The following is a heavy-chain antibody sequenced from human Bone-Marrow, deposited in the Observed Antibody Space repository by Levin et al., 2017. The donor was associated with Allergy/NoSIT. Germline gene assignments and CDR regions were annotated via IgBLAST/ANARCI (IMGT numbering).Heavy chain of an antibody. CDR1: GFTVSSNY. CDR3: ASPRIPTGLLLYYYGMDV. Sequence: PGGSLRLSCAASGFTVSSNYMSWVRQAPGKGLEWVSVIYSGGSTYYADSVKGRFTISRDNSKNTLYLQMNSLRAEDTAVYYCASPRIPTGLLLYYYGMDVWGQGTTVTVSS. CDR2: IYSGGST. J-gene: IGHJ6*02. V-gene: IGHV3-66*01. D-gene: IGHD2-15*01.